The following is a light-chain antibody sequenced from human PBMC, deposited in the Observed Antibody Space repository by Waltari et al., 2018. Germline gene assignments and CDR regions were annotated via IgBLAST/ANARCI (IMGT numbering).Light chain of an antibody. CDR3: QQYNDLPRT. CDR2: GAS. V-gene: IGKV3-15*01. Sequence: EIVMTQSPAILSASPGERATLSCRASQSVSTNLAWYQQKPGQAPRLLIYGASTRATGIPDRFSGSGSGTEFTLTISSLQSEDFVVYSCQQYNDLPRTFGQGTKVEIK. J-gene: IGKJ1*01. CDR1: QSVSTN.